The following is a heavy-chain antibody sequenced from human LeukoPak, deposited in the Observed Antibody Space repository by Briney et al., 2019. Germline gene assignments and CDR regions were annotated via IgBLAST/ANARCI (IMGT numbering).Heavy chain of an antibody. J-gene: IGHJ4*02. CDR2: TYYRSKWYN. CDR3: ARVGEQWLVFFDY. Sequence: SQTLSLTCAISGYSVPSNGAAWHWIRESPSRALEWLGRTYYRSKWYNDYAVSEKSRITINPDTSKNQFSLQLNSETPEDTAVYYCARVGEQWLVFFDYWGQGSLVTVSS. D-gene: IGHD6-19*01. CDR1: GYSVPSNGAA. V-gene: IGHV6-1*01.